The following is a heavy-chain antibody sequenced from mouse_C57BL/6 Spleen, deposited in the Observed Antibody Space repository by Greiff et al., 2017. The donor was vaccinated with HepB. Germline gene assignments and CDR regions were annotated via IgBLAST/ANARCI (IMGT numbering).Heavy chain of an antibody. V-gene: IGHV5-4*01. J-gene: IGHJ2*01. Sequence: EVQGVESGGGLVKPGGSLKLSCAASGFTFSSYAMSWVRQTPEKRLEWVATISDGGSYTYYPDNVKGRFTISRDNAKNNLYLQMSHLKSEDTAMYYCARDDFFDYWGQGTTLTVSS. CDR3: ARDDFFDY. CDR2: ISDGGSYT. CDR1: GFTFSSYA.